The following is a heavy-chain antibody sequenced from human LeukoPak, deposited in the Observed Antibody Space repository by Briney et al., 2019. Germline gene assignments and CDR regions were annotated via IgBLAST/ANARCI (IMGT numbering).Heavy chain of an antibody. CDR2: IRRSGGRT. Sequence: PGGSLRLSCAASGFTFSNYVMGWVRQAPGKGLEWVSTIRRSGGRTYYGDSVKGRFTVSRDNSKNTLYMQMISLRAEDTAVYYCAKGLWDYYGSGIMYYTMDVWGQGTTVTVS. CDR3: AKGLWDYYGSGIMYYTMDV. J-gene: IGHJ6*02. V-gene: IGHV3-23*01. D-gene: IGHD3-10*01. CDR1: GFTFSNYV.